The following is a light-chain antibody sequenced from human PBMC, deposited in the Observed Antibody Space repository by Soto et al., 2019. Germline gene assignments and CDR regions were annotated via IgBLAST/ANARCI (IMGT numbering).Light chain of an antibody. Sequence: EVLMTQSPATLSVSPGERVTLSCRASQSVYSNLAWYQQKPGQAPRLLIYGASTRATGLPARFSGSGSGTEFTLTISSLQSEDFAVYYCQQSNSWPLTFGGGTKVEIK. J-gene: IGKJ4*01. V-gene: IGKV3-15*01. CDR1: QSVYSN. CDR3: QQSNSWPLT. CDR2: GAS.